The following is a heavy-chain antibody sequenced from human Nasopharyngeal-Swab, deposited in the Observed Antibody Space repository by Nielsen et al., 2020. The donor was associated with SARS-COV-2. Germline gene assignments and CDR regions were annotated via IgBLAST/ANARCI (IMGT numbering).Heavy chain of an antibody. J-gene: IGHJ4*02. Sequence: SETLSLTCTVSGDSIAYSTFYWGWIRQPPGKGLEWIGTIYYGGTTYYNPSLKSRVTTSVDTSKNQFSLKLNSVTATDTAVYYCARGYGSFPYYFDHWGQGTLVTVSS. D-gene: IGHD1-26*01. CDR3: ARGYGSFPYYFDH. V-gene: IGHV4-39*01. CDR2: IYYGGTT. CDR1: GDSIAYSTFY.